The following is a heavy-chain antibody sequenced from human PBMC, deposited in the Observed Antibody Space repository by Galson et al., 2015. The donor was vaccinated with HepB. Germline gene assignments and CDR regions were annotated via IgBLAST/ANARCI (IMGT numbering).Heavy chain of an antibody. CDR2: ISGSGGST. CDR1: GFTFSSYA. CDR3: AKAPSGYSYGTVDY. D-gene: IGHD5-18*01. Sequence: SLRLSCAASGFTFSSYAMSWVRQAPGKGLEWVSAISGSGGSTYYADSVKGRFTISRDNSKNTLYLQINSLRAEDTAVYYCAKAPSGYSYGTVDYWGQGTLVTVSS. V-gene: IGHV3-23*01. J-gene: IGHJ4*02.